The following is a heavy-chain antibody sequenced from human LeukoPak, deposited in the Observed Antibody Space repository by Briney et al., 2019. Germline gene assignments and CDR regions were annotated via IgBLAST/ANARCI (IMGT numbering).Heavy chain of an antibody. CDR2: ISPSSTYI. CDR3: ARRAGAYTHPYDY. CDR1: GFSFSTYA. Sequence: PGGSLRLSCAASGFSFSTYAMNWVRQAPGKGLEWVSSISPSSTYIYYADSWKGRFTISIDNSKNTLYLQMNSLRAEDTAVYYCARRAGAYTHPYDYWGQGTLVTVSS. J-gene: IGHJ4*02. D-gene: IGHD3-16*01. V-gene: IGHV3-21*04.